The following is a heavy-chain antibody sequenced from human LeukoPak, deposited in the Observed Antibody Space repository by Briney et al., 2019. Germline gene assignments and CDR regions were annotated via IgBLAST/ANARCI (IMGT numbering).Heavy chain of an antibody. Sequence: KPSETLSLTCTVSGGSISSYYWSWIRQPPGKGLEWIGYIYYSGSTNYNPSLKSRVTISVDTSKNQFSLKLSSVTAADTAVYYCARGAYYSGSGSYYPLDYWGQGTLVTVSS. J-gene: IGHJ4*02. CDR1: GGSISSYY. CDR2: IYYSGST. V-gene: IGHV4-59*01. D-gene: IGHD3-10*01. CDR3: ARGAYYSGSGSYYPLDY.